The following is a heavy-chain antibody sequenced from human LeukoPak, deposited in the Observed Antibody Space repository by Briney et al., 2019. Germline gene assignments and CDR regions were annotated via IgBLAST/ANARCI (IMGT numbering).Heavy chain of an antibody. D-gene: IGHD6-19*01. J-gene: IGHJ3*02. CDR3: ARDGAVAASDAFDI. Sequence: YPGGSLRLSCAASGFTVSSNYMSWVRQAPGKGLEWVAVVSYDGSYKYYADSVKGRFTISRDNSKNTLYLQMNSLRAEDTAVYYCARDGAVAASDAFDIWGQGTMVTVSS. V-gene: IGHV3-30*03. CDR1: GFTVSSNY. CDR2: VSYDGSYK.